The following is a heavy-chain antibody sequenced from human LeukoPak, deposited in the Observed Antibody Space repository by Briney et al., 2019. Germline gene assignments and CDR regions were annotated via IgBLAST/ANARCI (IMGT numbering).Heavy chain of an antibody. CDR2: MSYDGSNK. Sequence: GGSLRLSCAASGFTFSSYGVHWVRQAPGKGLEWVALMSYDGSNKYYADSVKGRFTISRDNSKNTLYLQMNSLRAEDTAVYYCAKPPEVGATVGYFDFWGQGTLVTVSS. V-gene: IGHV3-30*18. J-gene: IGHJ4*02. D-gene: IGHD1-26*01. CDR1: GFTFSSYG. CDR3: AKPPEVGATVGYFDF.